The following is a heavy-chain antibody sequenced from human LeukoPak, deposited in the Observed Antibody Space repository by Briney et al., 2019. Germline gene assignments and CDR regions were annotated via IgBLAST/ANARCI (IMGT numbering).Heavy chain of an antibody. CDR3: ARSPTTVTMVFDY. J-gene: IGHJ4*02. D-gene: IGHD4-17*01. V-gene: IGHV4-34*01. CDR1: GGSISSYY. Sequence: NPSETLSLTCTVSGGSISSYYWSWIRQPPGKGLEWIGEINHSGSTNYNPSLKSRVTISVDTSKNQFSLKLSSVTAADTAVYYCARSPTTVTMVFDYWGQGTLVTVSS. CDR2: INHSGST.